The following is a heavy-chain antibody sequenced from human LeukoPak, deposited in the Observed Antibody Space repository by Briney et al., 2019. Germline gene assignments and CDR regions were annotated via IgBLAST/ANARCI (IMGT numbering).Heavy chain of an antibody. CDR2: INNDGSGT. Sequence: GGSLRLSCAASGFTFSSCWMHWVRQTPGKGLVWVSRINNDGSGTSYADSVKDRFTISRDNAKNILFLQMNSLRAEDTAVYYCARGTTYYYGSGSYYDYWGQGTLVTVSS. CDR3: ARGTTYYYGSGSYYDY. D-gene: IGHD3-10*01. V-gene: IGHV3-74*01. CDR1: GFTFSSCW. J-gene: IGHJ4*02.